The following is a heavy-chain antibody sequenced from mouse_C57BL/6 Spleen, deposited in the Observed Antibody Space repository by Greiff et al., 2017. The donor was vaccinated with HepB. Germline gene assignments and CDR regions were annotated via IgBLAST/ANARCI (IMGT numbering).Heavy chain of an antibody. J-gene: IGHJ4*01. CDR1: GYSITSGYY. CDR3: ARGSLYAMDY. CDR2: ISYDGSN. V-gene: IGHV3-6*01. Sequence: EVKLMESGPGLVKPSQSLSLTCSVTGYSITSGYYWNWIRQFPGNNLEWMGYISYDGSNNYNPSLKNRISITRDTSKNQFFLKLNSVTTEDTATYYCARGSLYAMDYWGQGTSVTVSS. D-gene: IGHD6-1*01.